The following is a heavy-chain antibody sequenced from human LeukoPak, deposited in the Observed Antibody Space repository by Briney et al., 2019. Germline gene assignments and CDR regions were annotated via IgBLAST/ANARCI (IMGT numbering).Heavy chain of an antibody. J-gene: IGHJ4*02. CDR1: GGSIINYY. CDR3: ASSAGIAAG. D-gene: IGHD6-13*01. V-gene: IGHV4-4*08. CDR2: IYHSGST. Sequence: SETLSLTCTVSGGSIINYYWSWIRQPPGKGLEWIGYIYHSGSTNYNPSLKSRVTISVDTSKNQFSLKLSSVTAADTAVYYCASSAGIAAGWGQGTLVTVSS.